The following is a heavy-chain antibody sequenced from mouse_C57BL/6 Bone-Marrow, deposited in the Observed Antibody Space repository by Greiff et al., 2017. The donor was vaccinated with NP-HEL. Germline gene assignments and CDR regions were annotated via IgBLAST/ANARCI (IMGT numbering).Heavy chain of an antibody. CDR3: ARLGWLLPYYYAMDY. CDR2: IYPGSGNT. J-gene: IGHJ4*01. D-gene: IGHD2-3*01. V-gene: IGHV1-76*01. Sequence: VQLQQSGAELVRPGASVKLSCKASGYTFTDYYINWVKQRPGQGLEWIARIYPGSGNTYYNEKFKGKATLTAEKSSSTAYMQLSSLTSEDSAVYVCARLGWLLPYYYAMDYWGQGTSVTVSS. CDR1: GYTFTDYY.